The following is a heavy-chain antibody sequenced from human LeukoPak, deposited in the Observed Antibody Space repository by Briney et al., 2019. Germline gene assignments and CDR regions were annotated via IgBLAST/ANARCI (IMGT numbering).Heavy chain of an antibody. CDR1: GFTFSSYE. CDR3: ARGFLHSAYGFDY. D-gene: IGHD5-12*01. CDR2: SSSSGSTI. J-gene: IGHJ4*02. Sequence: PGGSLRLSCAASGFTFSSYEMNWVRQAPGKGLEWVSHSSSSGSTIYYAGSVKGRFTIARDNAKNSVYLQMNSLRAEDTAVYYCARGFLHSAYGFDYWGQGTLVTVSS. V-gene: IGHV3-48*03.